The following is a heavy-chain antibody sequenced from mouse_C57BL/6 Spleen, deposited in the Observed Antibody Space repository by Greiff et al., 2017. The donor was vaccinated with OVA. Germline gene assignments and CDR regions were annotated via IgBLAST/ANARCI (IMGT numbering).Heavy chain of an antibody. Sequence: QVQLQQPGAELVRPGTSVKLSCKASGYTFTSYWMHWVKQRPGQGLEWIGVIDPSDSYTNYNQKFKGKATLTVDTSSSTAYMQLSSLTSEDSAVYYCARTPYGNTYYFDYWGQGTTLTVSS. V-gene: IGHV1-59*01. J-gene: IGHJ2*01. D-gene: IGHD2-10*02. CDR2: IDPSDSYT. CDR1: GYTFTSYW. CDR3: ARTPYGNTYYFDY.